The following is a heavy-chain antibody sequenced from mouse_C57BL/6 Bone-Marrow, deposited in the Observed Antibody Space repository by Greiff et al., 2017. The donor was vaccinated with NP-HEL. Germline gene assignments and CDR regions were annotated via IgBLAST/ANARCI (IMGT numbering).Heavy chain of an antibody. CDR2: INPSSGYT. D-gene: IGHD1-1*01. CDR3: ARFYGSSPFAY. J-gene: IGHJ3*01. Sequence: QVQLQQSGAELAKPGASVKLSCKASGYTFTSYWMHWVKQRPGQGLEWIGYINPSSGYTKYNQKFKDKATLIADKSSSTAYMQLSSLTYEDSAVYYCARFYGSSPFAYWGQGTLVTVSA. CDR1: GYTFTSYW. V-gene: IGHV1-7*01.